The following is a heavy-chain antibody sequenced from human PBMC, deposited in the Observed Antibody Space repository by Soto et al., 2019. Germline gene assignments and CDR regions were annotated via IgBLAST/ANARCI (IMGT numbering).Heavy chain of an antibody. CDR1: GYTFTSYG. V-gene: IGHV1-18*01. CDR3: ARVVGALGHWFDP. CDR2: VNAYNGNT. J-gene: IGHJ5*02. Sequence: GASVKVSCKASGYTFTSYGISWVRQAPGQGLEWMGWVNAYNGNTNYAQKFQGRVTMTTDTSTSTAYMELRSLRSDDTAVYYCARVVGALGHWFDPWGQGTLVTVSS. D-gene: IGHD1-26*01.